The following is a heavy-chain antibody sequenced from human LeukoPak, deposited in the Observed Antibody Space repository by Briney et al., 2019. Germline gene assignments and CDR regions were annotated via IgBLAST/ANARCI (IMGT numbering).Heavy chain of an antibody. CDR1: GFTFSSYA. CDR2: ISYDGSNK. J-gene: IGHJ4*02. Sequence: PGRSLRLSCAASGFTFSSYAMHWVRQAPGKGLEWVAIISYDGSNKYYADSVKGRFTVSKDNSMNTLYLQMNSLRAEDTAVYYCARDLYYYDSSGPFDYWGQGTLVTVSS. V-gene: IGHV3-30*04. CDR3: ARDLYYYDSSGPFDY. D-gene: IGHD3-22*01.